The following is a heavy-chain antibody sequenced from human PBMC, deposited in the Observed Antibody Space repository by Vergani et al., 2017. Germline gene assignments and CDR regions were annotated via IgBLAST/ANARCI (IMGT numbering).Heavy chain of an antibody. CDR1: GYTFTGYY. V-gene: IGHV1-2*02. CDR2: INPNSGGT. CDR3: ARDLPYCSGGSCYGY. J-gene: IGHJ4*02. D-gene: IGHD2-15*01. Sequence: QVQLVQSGAEVKKPRSSVKVSCKASGYTFTGYYMHWVRQAPGQGLEWMGWINPNSGGTNYAQKFQGRVTMTRDTSISTAYMELSRLRSDDTAVYYCARDLPYCSGGSCYGYWGQGTLVTVSS.